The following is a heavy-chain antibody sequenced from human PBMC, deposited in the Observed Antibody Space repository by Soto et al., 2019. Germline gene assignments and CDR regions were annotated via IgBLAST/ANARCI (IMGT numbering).Heavy chain of an antibody. J-gene: IGHJ4*02. CDR3: ARLQYCTHGLCSRYSGPYDY. D-gene: IGHD2-8*01. V-gene: IGHV4-31*03. CDR2: IFYSGST. Sequence: QVQLQESGPGLVRPSQTLSLTCTVSGGFLFSGDYYWSWIRQHPGKGLEWIGYIFYSGSTYYNPSLESRLTISVDTSNNQFSLELSYVTAADTAIYYCARLQYCTHGLCSRYSGPYDYWGQGTLVTVSS. CDR1: GGFLFSGDYY.